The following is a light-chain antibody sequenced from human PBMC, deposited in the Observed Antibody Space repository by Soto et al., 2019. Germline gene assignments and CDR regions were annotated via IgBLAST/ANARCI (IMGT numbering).Light chain of an antibody. V-gene: IGLV8-61*01. CDR3: VLYMGSGIWV. CDR1: SGSVSTSYY. Sequence: QTVVTQEPSFSVSPGRTVTLTCGLSSGSVSTSYYPSWYQQTPGQSPRTLIYRTNTRSSGVPDRFSGSILGDKAALTITGAQAEDQSDYYCVLYMGSGIWVFGGGTKVTVL. J-gene: IGLJ3*02. CDR2: RTN.